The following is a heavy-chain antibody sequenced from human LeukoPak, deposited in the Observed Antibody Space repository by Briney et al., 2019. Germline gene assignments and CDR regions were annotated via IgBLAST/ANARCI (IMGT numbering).Heavy chain of an antibody. CDR2: IYHGGSI. CDR3: ASVYYYGSGRLYYFDY. D-gene: IGHD3-10*01. CDR1: SYSISSGYY. V-gene: IGHV4-38-2*02. Sequence: SETLSLTCTVSSYSISSGYYWGWIRQPPGKGLEWIGSIYHGGSIYYNPSLKSRVTISVDTSKNQFSLKLSSVTAADTAVYYCASVYYYGSGRLYYFDYWGQGTLVTVSS. J-gene: IGHJ4*02.